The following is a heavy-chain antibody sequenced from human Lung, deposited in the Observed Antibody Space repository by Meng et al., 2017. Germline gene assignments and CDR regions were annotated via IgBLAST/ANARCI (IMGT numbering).Heavy chain of an antibody. CDR3: SGHVDY. CDR1: GFIFSNAW. Sequence: GGSLRLSCVGSGFIFSNAWMTWVRQAPGKGLEWLGRMKSNIDGETVDYAASVSGRFFISRDDSKNTFYLQMNSLKTEDTAVYYCSGHVDYWGHGTLVTVSS. CDR2: MKSNIDGETV. V-gene: IGHV3-15*01. J-gene: IGHJ4*01.